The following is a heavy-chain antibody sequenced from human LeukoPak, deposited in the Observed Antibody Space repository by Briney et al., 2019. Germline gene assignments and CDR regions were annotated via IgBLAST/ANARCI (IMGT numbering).Heavy chain of an antibody. D-gene: IGHD5-24*01. Sequence: GGSLRLSCAASGFTFNTYFMHWVRQAPGKRLVWVSRIDTGGKSTTYADSVKGRFTISRDNAKNTLYLQMNSLRAEDTAVYYCVRDKDGYNFWGQGTLVSVSS. CDR3: VRDKDGYNF. CDR2: IDTGGKST. CDR1: GFTFNTYF. J-gene: IGHJ4*02. V-gene: IGHV3-74*01.